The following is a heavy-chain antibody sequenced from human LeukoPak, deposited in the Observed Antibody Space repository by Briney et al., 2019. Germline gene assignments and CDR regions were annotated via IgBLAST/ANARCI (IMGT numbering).Heavy chain of an antibody. J-gene: IGHJ4*02. CDR3: VYSSGWYS. Sequence: GGSLRLSCAASGFPFSSYGMHWVRQAPGKGLEWVAVISYDGSNKYYADSVKGRFTISRDNSKNTLYLQMNSLRAEDTAVYYCVYSSGWYSWGQGTLVTVSS. CDR2: ISYDGSNK. V-gene: IGHV3-30*03. D-gene: IGHD6-19*01. CDR1: GFPFSSYG.